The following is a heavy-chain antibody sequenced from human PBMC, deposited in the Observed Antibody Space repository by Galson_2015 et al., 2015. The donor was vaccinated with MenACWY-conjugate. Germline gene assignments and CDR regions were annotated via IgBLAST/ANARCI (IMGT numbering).Heavy chain of an antibody. Sequence: SLRLSCAASGFSLRSCGMHWVRQAPGKGLEWLGVIWPNGINNYYADSVRGRFTISRDDSKHSLLLQMNSLRADDTAVYYCARERGPFDAFEVWGQGTMVTVSS. J-gene: IGHJ3*01. CDR2: IWPNGINN. D-gene: IGHD3-10*01. V-gene: IGHV3-33*01. CDR3: ARERGPFDAFEV. CDR1: GFSLRSCG.